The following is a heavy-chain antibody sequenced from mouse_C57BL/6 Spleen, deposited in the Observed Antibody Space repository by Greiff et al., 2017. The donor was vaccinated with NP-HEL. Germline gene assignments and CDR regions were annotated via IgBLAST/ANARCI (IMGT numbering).Heavy chain of an antibody. V-gene: IGHV5-17*01. Sequence: EVQRVESGGGLVKPGGSLKLSCAASGFTFSDYGMHWVRQAPEKGLEWVAYISSGSSTIYYADTVKGRFTISRDNAKNTLFLQMSSLRSEDTAMYYCARTGAGGRDEDWLAYWGQGTLVTVSA. CDR2: ISSGSSTI. CDR1: GFTFSDYG. D-gene: IGHD2-3*01. CDR3: ARTGAGGRDEDWLAY. J-gene: IGHJ3*01.